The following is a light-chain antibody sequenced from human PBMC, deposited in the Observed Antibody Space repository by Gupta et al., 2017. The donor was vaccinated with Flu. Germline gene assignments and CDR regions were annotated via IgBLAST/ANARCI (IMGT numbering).Light chain of an antibody. J-gene: IGLJ2*01. V-gene: IGLV2-14*01. Sequence: QPARTPPSSVSAPPAQPITISCTGTSSDVGGYNYVSWYQQHPGKAPKLMIDEVSNRPSGVSNRFSGSKSGNTASLTISGLQAEDEADYYCSSYTSSSTLRVVFGGGTKLTVL. CDR3: SSYTSSSTLRVV. CDR1: SSDVGGYNY. CDR2: EVS.